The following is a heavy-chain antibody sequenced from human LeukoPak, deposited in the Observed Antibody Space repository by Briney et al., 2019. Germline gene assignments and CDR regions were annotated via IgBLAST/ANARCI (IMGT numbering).Heavy chain of an antibody. CDR1: GFTFSSYA. V-gene: IGHV3-30*01. J-gene: IGHJ3*02. D-gene: IGHD3-16*01. Sequence: PGRSLRLSCAASGFTFSSYAMHWVRQAPGKGLEWVAVISYDGSNKYYADSVKGRFTISRDNSKNTLYLQMNSLRAEDTAVYYCARDGGGPDAFDIWGQGTMVTVSS. CDR3: ARDGGGPDAFDI. CDR2: ISYDGSNK.